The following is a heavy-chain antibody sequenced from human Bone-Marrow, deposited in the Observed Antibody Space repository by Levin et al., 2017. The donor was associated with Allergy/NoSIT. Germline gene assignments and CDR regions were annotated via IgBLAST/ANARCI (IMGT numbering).Heavy chain of an antibody. CDR1: GYTFTAYF. CDR3: ARRVGGQHDVDS. V-gene: IGHV1-2*02. Sequence: GGSLRLSCRASGYTFTAYFIHWVRQAPGQGLEWMAWINPSGGATFYAQNFKGRVTLTGDSSIRTAYMELTGLTSDDTAVYYCARRVGGQHDVDSWGQGTLVTVSS. CDR2: INPSGGAT. D-gene: IGHD1-26*01. J-gene: IGHJ4*02.